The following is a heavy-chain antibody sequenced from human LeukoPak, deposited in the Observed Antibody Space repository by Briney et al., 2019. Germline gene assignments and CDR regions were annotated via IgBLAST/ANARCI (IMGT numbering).Heavy chain of an antibody. CDR3: ARFRGVITSNNWFDP. J-gene: IGHJ5*02. CDR2: IIPIFGTA. V-gene: IGHV1-69*05. D-gene: IGHD1-14*01. Sequence: GASVKVSCKASGGTFSSYAISWVRQAPGQGLEWMGGIIPIFGTANHAQKFQGRVTITTDESTSTAYMELSSLRSEDTAVYYCARFRGVITSNNWFDPWGQGTLVTVSS. CDR1: GGTFSSYA.